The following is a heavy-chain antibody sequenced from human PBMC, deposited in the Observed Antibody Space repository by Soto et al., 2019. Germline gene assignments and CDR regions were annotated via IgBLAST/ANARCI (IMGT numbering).Heavy chain of an antibody. CDR2: IYHSGST. CDR3: ASVPDR. J-gene: IGHJ5*02. Sequence: QLQLQESGSGLVKPSQTLSLTCAASGGSISSGGYSWSWIRQPPGKGLEWIGYIYHSGSTYYNTSLKSPVTISVDRSKNQFYLKLSSVTAAYTVVYYCASVPDRWGQGTLVTVSS. D-gene: IGHD2-2*01. CDR1: GGSISSGGYS. V-gene: IGHV4-30-2*01.